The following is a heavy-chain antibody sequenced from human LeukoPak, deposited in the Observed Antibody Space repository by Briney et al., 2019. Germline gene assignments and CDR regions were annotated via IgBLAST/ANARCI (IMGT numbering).Heavy chain of an antibody. CDR2: FSFNGEST. Sequence: GGSLRLSCAASGFTFSTYNMNWVRQAPGKGLEWVSSFSFNGESTYYADSAKGRFTISRDNSKNTLYLQMNSLRAEDTAVYYCAKGGYSNGRYYYYYMDVWGEGTTVTVSS. CDR3: AKGGYSNGRYYYYYMDV. V-gene: IGHV3-23*01. CDR1: GFTFSTYN. J-gene: IGHJ6*03. D-gene: IGHD5-18*01.